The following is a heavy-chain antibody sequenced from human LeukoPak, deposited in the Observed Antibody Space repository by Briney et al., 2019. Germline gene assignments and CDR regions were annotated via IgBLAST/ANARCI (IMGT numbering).Heavy chain of an antibody. V-gene: IGHV3-21*04. J-gene: IGHJ4*02. CDR2: ITSSSSYI. CDR1: GFTFSRYS. CDR3: ARRAGGYSHPYDH. Sequence: PGGSLRLSCAASGFTFSRYSMNWVRQAPGKGLEWVSSITSSSSYIYYADSLKGRFTISRDNAKNSLYLQMNSLRAEDTAVYYCARRAGGYSHPYDHWGQGILVTVSS. D-gene: IGHD4-23*01.